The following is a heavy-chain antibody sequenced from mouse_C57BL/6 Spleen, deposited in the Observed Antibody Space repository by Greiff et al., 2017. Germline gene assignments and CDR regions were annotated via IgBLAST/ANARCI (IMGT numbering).Heavy chain of an antibody. J-gene: IGHJ3*01. CDR2: INPSSGYT. V-gene: IGHV1-7*01. CDR1: GYTFTSYW. Sequence: QVQLQQSGAELAKPGASVKLSCKASGYTFTSYWMHWVKQRPGQGLEWIGYINPSSGYTKYNQKFKDKATLTADKSSSTAYMQLSSLTYEDAAVYYCARRGITTVVEDWFAYWGQGTLVTVSA. CDR3: ARRGITTVVEDWFAY. D-gene: IGHD1-1*01.